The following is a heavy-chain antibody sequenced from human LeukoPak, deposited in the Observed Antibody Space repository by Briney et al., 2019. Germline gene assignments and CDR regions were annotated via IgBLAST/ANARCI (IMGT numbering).Heavy chain of an antibody. J-gene: IGHJ4*02. V-gene: IGHV1-69*05. CDR3: ARGRHGTAMVYSDY. CDR2: IIPILGTA. CDR1: GATFSSYA. D-gene: IGHD5-18*01. Sequence: SVKVSCKAPGATFSSYAINWVRQAPGQWLEWMGRIIPILGTANYAQKFQGRVTITTDESTSTAYMELSSLRSEDTAVYYCARGRHGTAMVYSDYWGQGTLVTVSS.